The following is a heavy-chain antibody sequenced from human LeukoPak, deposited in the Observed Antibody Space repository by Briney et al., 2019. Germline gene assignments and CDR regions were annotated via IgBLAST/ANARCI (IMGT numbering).Heavy chain of an antibody. V-gene: IGHV4-39*01. D-gene: IGHD4-11*01. CDR1: GGSISSSSYY. J-gene: IGHJ4*02. Sequence: PSETLSLTCTVSGGSISSSSYYWGWIRQPPGKGLEWIGGIYYSGSTYYNPSLSSRVTISVDTSKNQFSLKLRSVTAADTAVYYCASTTVTTPFDYWGQGTLVTVSS. CDR2: IYYSGST. CDR3: ASTTVTTPFDY.